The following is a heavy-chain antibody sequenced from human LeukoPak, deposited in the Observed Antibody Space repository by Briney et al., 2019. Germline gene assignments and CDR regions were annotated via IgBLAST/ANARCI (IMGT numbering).Heavy chain of an antibody. CDR3: ARIGLKTTGYYRLAY. D-gene: IGHD3-9*01. V-gene: IGHV1-2*02. CDR1: GYTFTGHY. J-gene: IGHJ4*02. CDR2: LNPNTGDT. Sequence: ASVKVSCKASGYTFTGHYLHWVRQAPGQGLEWMGWLNPNTGDTLYIQKFQGRVTMTGDTSISTAYMELSRLMSDDTAVYYCARIGLKTTGYYRLAYWGQGTLVTVSS.